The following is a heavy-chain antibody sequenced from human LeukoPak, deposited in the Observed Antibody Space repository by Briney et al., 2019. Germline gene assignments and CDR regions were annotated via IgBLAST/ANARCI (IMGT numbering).Heavy chain of an antibody. CDR3: ARDLTGPDRDY. CDR2: ISYDGSNK. CDR1: GFTFSSYA. Sequence: GGSLRLSCAASGFTFSSYAMHWVRQAPGKGLEWVAVISYDGSNKYYADSVKGRFTISRDNSKNTLYLQMNNLRAEDTAVYYCARDLTGPDRDYWGQGTLVTVSS. D-gene: IGHD1-14*01. V-gene: IGHV3-30*04. J-gene: IGHJ4*02.